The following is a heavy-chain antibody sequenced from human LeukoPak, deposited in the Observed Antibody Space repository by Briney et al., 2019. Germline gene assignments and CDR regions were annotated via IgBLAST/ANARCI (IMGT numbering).Heavy chain of an antibody. Sequence: GGSLRFSCAASGFTFSSYWMHWVRRAPGKGLVWVSRINSDGSSTSYADSVKGRFTISRDNAKNTLYLQMNSLRAEDTAVYYCARGTIDYYDSSGYYPDDYWGQGTLVTVSS. CDR1: GFTFSSYW. J-gene: IGHJ4*02. V-gene: IGHV3-74*01. D-gene: IGHD3-22*01. CDR3: ARGTIDYYDSSGYYPDDY. CDR2: INSDGSST.